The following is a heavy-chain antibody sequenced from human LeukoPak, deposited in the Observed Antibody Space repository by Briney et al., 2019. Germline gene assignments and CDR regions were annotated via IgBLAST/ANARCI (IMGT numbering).Heavy chain of an antibody. CDR1: GFTFSSYE. J-gene: IGHJ4*02. Sequence: PGGSLRLSCAASGFTFSSYEMNWVRQAPGKGLEWVSYISSSGSTIYYADSVKGRFTISRDNAKNSLYLQMNSLRAEDTAVYYCASLHESITDYWGQGTLVTVSS. V-gene: IGHV3-48*03. CDR2: ISSSGSTI. D-gene: IGHD3-10*01. CDR3: ASLHESITDY.